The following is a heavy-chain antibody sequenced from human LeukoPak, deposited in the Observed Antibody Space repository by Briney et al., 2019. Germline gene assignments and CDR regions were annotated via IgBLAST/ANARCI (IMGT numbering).Heavy chain of an antibody. Sequence: KTGGSLRLSCAASGFTFSDHYMSWIRQAPGKGLEWVSYISSSGNNIYYADSVKGRFTISRDNAQNSLYLQMNSLRAEDMAVYYCARREGYCRGSCSMDVWGKGTTVTVSS. CDR2: ISSSGNNI. D-gene: IGHD2-15*01. CDR1: GFTFSDHY. V-gene: IGHV3-11*01. J-gene: IGHJ6*03. CDR3: ARREGYCRGSCSMDV.